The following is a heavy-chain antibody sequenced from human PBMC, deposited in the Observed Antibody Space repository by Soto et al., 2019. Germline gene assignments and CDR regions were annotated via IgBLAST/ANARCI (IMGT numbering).Heavy chain of an antibody. J-gene: IGHJ6*02. Sequence: SVKVSCKASGGTFSSYAISWLRQAPGQGLEWMGGIIPIFGTANYAQKFQGRVTITADESTSTAYMELSSLRSEDTAVYYCASIDSSGYYPRSYYYGMDVWGQGTTVTVSS. V-gene: IGHV1-69*13. CDR2: IIPIFGTA. CDR3: ASIDSSGYYPRSYYYGMDV. D-gene: IGHD3-22*01. CDR1: GGTFSSYA.